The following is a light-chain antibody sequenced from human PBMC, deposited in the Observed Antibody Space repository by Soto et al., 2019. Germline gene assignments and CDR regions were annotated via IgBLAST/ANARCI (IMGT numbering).Light chain of an antibody. Sequence: QPVLTQPPSASGSPGQSVTISCIGSSSDIGAYNYVSWYQQHPGKAPKLIIYEVTRRPSGVPDRFSGSKSGNTASLTVSGLQAEDEADYYCASEAVSNVFGTGTKLTVL. CDR3: ASEAVSNV. J-gene: IGLJ1*01. CDR1: SSDIGAYNY. CDR2: EVT. V-gene: IGLV2-8*01.